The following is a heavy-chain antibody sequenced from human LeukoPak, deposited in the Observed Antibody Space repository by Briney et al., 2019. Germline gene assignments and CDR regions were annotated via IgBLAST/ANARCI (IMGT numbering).Heavy chain of an antibody. D-gene: IGHD5-18*01. CDR2: INPNSGGT. CDR1: GYTFTGYY. J-gene: IGHJ6*03. V-gene: IGHV1-2*02. CDR3: ARDGEAMVPQYYMDV. Sequence: ASVKVSCKASGYTFTGYYMHWVRQAPGQGLEWMGWINPNSGGTNYAQKFQGRVTMTRDTSISTAYMELSRLRSDDTAVYYCARDGEAMVPQYYMDVWGKGTTVTVSS.